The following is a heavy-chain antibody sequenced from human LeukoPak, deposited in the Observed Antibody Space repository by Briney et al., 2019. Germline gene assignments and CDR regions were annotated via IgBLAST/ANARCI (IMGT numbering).Heavy chain of an antibody. D-gene: IGHD3-16*01. Sequence: GGSLRLSCAVSGFTFSSYWMGWVRQAPGKGLEWVALISYDGSHKYYADSVKGRFTISRDNSKNTLYLQMNSLRAEDTAVYFCATLGDRSDYWGPGTLVTVSS. CDR3: ATLGDRSDY. CDR2: ISYDGSHK. V-gene: IGHV3-30*03. CDR1: GFTFSSYW. J-gene: IGHJ4*02.